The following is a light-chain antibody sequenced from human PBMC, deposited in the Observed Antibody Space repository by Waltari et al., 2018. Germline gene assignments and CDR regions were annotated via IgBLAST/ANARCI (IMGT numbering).Light chain of an antibody. CDR1: NIERKS. J-gene: IGLJ3*02. V-gene: IGLV3-21*02. Sequence: SYVVTQPPSGSVAPGQTATITCEGDNIERKSVHWYQQKAGQAPVLVVYDDSDRPPGSPGRLSGANSGKTATLTIRRVEAGDEADYYCQLWDSRSNHLVFGGGTKLTVL. CDR2: DDS. CDR3: QLWDSRSNHLV.